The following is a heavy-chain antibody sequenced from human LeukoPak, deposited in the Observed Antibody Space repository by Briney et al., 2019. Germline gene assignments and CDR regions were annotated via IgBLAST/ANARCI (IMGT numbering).Heavy chain of an antibody. J-gene: IGHJ6*03. V-gene: IGHV3-23*01. D-gene: IGHD2-2*01. CDR2: ISGSGSGGST. CDR3: AKGEYCSSTSCQLGEFYYYYYMDV. Sequence: GGSLRLSCAASGFTFSSSAMSWVRQAPGKGLEWVSNISGSGSGGSTYYADSVKGRFTISRDNSKNTLYLQMNSLRAEDTAVYYCAKGEYCSSTSCQLGEFYYYYYMDVWGKGTTVTVSS. CDR1: GFTFSSSA.